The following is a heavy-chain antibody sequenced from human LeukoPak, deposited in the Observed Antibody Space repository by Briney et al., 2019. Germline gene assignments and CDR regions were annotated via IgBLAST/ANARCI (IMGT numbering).Heavy chain of an antibody. CDR1: GYSFTSYW. CDR2: IYPGDFDT. D-gene: IGHD4-17*01. Sequence: GESLKISCKGSGYSFTSYWIAWVRQMPGKGLEWMGIIYPGDFDTRYSPSFQGQVTISADKSISTAFLQWSSLKASDTAVYYCARRAVTTGYFDYWGQGSLVTVSS. J-gene: IGHJ4*02. V-gene: IGHV5-51*01. CDR3: ARRAVTTGYFDY.